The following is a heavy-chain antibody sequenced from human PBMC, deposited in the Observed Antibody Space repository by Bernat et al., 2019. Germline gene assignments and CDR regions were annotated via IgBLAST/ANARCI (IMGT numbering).Heavy chain of an antibody. J-gene: IGHJ4*02. CDR2: ISGSGGST. Sequence: EVQLLESGGGLVQPVGSLRLSCAASGFTFSSYAMSWVRQAPGKGLEWVSAISGSGGSTYYADSVKGRFTISRDNSKNTLYLQMNSLRAEDTAVYYCAKVGYFDWLLYYFDYWGQGTLVTVSS. V-gene: IGHV3-23*01. CDR1: GFTFSSYA. D-gene: IGHD3-9*01. CDR3: AKVGYFDWLLYYFDY.